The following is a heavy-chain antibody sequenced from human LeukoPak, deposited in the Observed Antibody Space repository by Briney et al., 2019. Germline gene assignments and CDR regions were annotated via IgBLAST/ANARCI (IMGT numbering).Heavy chain of an antibody. CDR3: ARCTDRFGGYDWVGYWYFDL. Sequence: PSQTLSLTFTVSGGSISSGDYYWSWIRQPPGKGLEWIGYIYYSGSTYYNPSLKSRVTISVDTSKNQFSLKLSSVTAADTAVYYCARCTDRFGGYDWVGYWYFDLWGRGTLVTVSS. CDR1: GGSISSGDYY. J-gene: IGHJ2*01. CDR2: IYYSGST. D-gene: IGHD5-12*01. V-gene: IGHV4-30-4*08.